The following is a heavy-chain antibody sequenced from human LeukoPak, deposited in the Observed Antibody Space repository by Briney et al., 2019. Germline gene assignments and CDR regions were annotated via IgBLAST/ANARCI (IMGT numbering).Heavy chain of an antibody. V-gene: IGHV1-69*01. CDR1: GGTFSSYA. D-gene: IGHD4-23*01. Sequence: SVKVSCRASGGTFSSYAISWVRQATGQGLVEMGGIIPIFGTANYAQKFQGRVTITADESTSTAYMELSSLRSEDTAVYYCARSADYGGNSNYFDYWGQGTLVTVSS. CDR2: IIPIFGTA. CDR3: ARSADYGGNSNYFDY. J-gene: IGHJ4*02.